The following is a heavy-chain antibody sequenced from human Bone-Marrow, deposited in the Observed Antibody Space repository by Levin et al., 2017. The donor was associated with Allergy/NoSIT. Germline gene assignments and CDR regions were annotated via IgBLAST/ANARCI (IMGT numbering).Heavy chain of an antibody. V-gene: IGHV2-70D*14. J-gene: IGHJ6*02. CDR1: CFSLITCGIG. Sequence: LSLPFTFFCFSLITCGIGWICVLQPPFPSLSWLARLAWAAAKFYSTSLQTRLTISKDTSKNQVVLTMTNMDPVDTATYYCARIPYLGHSYGYYYGMDVWGPGTTVAVSS. D-gene: IGHD5-18*01. CDR3: ARIPYLGHSYGYYYGMDV. CDR2: LAWAAAK.